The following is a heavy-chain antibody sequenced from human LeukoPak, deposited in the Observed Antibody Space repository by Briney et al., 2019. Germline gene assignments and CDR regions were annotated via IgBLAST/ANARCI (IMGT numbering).Heavy chain of an antibody. J-gene: IGHJ4*02. D-gene: IGHD6-19*01. V-gene: IGHV3-49*04. Sequence: GGSLRLSCTASGFTFGDYAMSWVRQAPGKGLGWVGFSRSKAYGGTTEYASSVKGRFTISSNDSKRIAYLQMNSLKTEDTAVYYCTSENSSGWYYFDYWGQGTLVTVSS. CDR2: SRSKAYGGTT. CDR3: TSENSSGWYYFDY. CDR1: GFTFGDYA.